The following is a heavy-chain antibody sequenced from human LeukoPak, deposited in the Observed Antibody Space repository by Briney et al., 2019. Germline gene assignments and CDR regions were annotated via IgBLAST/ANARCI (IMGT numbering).Heavy chain of an antibody. Sequence: GGSLRLSCAASGFTFSNFNMHWVRQLTGKGLEWVSGIGPTGDTYYAGSVKGRFTISRENAKNSLYLQMNSLRAGDTAVYYCARGGGFDYWGQGTMVTVSS. V-gene: IGHV3-13*04. CDR3: ARGGGFDY. D-gene: IGHD3-10*01. J-gene: IGHJ4*02. CDR1: GFTFSNFN. CDR2: IGPTGDT.